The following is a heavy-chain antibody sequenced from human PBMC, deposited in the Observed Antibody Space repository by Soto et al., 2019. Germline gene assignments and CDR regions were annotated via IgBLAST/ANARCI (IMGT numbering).Heavy chain of an antibody. CDR2: ISYDGSNK. V-gene: IGHV3-30*18. D-gene: IGHD3-3*01. CDR1: GFTFSSYG. Sequence: GGSLRLSCAASGFTFSSYGMHWVRQAPGKGLEWVAVISYDGSNKYYADSVKGRFTISRDNSKNTLYLQMNSLRAEDTAVYYCAKRILEWSDYYYYGMDVWGQGTTVTVSS. J-gene: IGHJ6*02. CDR3: AKRILEWSDYYYYGMDV.